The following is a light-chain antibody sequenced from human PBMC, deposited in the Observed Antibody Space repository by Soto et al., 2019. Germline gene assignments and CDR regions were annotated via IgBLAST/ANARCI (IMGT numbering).Light chain of an antibody. CDR3: HQYGRLPRT. V-gene: IGKV3-20*01. CDR2: ATS. CDR1: QSVDSSF. J-gene: IGKJ1*01. Sequence: EIVLTQSPGTLSLSPGERATLSCRASQSVDSSFLAWYQQKPGQSPRLLLYATSSRGAGIPDRFSASGSGTDLTLNISRLEPEDSALYYCHQYGRLPRTFGQGTQVEVK.